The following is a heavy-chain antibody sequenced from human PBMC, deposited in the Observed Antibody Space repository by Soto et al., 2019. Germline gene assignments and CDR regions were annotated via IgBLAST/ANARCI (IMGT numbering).Heavy chain of an antibody. Sequence: QVQLVQSGAEVKKPGASVKVSCKASGYTFTSYGISWVRQAPGQGLEWMGWISAYNGNTNYAQKLQGRVTMTTDTSTSTAYMELRSLRSDDTAVYYCARYLEDCSGGSCYSYYYYGMDVWGQGTTVTVSS. CDR2: ISAYNGNT. J-gene: IGHJ6*02. V-gene: IGHV1-18*01. D-gene: IGHD2-15*01. CDR3: ARYLEDCSGGSCYSYYYYGMDV. CDR1: GYTFTSYG.